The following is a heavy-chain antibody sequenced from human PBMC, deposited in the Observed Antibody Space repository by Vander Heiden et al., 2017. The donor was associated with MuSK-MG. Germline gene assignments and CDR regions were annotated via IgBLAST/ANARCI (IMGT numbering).Heavy chain of an antibody. J-gene: IGHJ4*02. Sequence: QLQLQESGPGLVKPSETLSLTCTVSGGSISSSSYYWGWIRQPPGKGLEWIGSIYYSGSTYYNPSLKSRVTISVDTSKNQFSLKLSSVTAADTAVYYCARLVVRHSFDYWGQGTLVTVSS. CDR1: GGSISSSSYY. CDR2: IYYSGST. CDR3: ARLVVRHSFDY. V-gene: IGHV4-39*01. D-gene: IGHD2-15*01.